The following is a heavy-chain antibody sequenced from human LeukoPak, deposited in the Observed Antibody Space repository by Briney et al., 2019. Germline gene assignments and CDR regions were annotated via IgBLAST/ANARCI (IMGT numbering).Heavy chain of an antibody. D-gene: IGHD2-2*01. J-gene: IGHJ6*03. CDR2: ISAYNGNT. V-gene: IGHV1-18*01. CDR3: ARGSPYCSSTSCYSGEFGYYYYYMDV. Sequence: ASVKVSCKASGYTFTSYGISWVRQAPGQGLEWMGWISAYNGNTNYAQKLQGRVTMTTDTSTSTAYMVLRSLRSDDTAVYYCARGSPYCSSTSCYSGEFGYYYYYMDVWGKGTTVTVSS. CDR1: GYTFTSYG.